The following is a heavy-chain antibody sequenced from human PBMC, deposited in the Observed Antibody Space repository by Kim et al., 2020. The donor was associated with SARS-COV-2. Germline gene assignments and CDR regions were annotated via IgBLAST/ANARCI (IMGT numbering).Heavy chain of an antibody. V-gene: IGHV1-18*01. D-gene: IGHD1-26*01. J-gene: IGHJ4*02. CDR3: ARGGGYNLYYFDY. Sequence: YAQKLQGRVTMTTDTSTSTAYMELRSLRSDDTAVYYCARGGGYNLYYFDYWGQGTLVTVSS.